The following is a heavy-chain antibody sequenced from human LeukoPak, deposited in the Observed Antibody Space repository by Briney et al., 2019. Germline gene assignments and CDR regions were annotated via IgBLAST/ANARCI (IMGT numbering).Heavy chain of an antibody. V-gene: IGHV3-64D*09. CDR1: GFTFRSYA. J-gene: IGHJ4*02. D-gene: IGHD1-26*01. CDR3: VKSDNIVGATYFDY. CDR2: ISSNGGST. Sequence: GGSLRLSCSASGFTFRSYALHWVRQAPGKGLEYVSSISSNGGSTYYADSAKGRFTISRDNSKNTPYLHMSSLRAEDTAVYYCVKSDNIVGATYFDYWGQGTLVTVSS.